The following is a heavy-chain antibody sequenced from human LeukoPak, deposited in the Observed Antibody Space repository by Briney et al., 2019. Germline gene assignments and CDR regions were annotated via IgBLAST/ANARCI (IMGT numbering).Heavy chain of an antibody. CDR2: IYNSATT. V-gene: IGHV4-59*02. D-gene: IGHD2-15*01. Sequence: SETLSLTCSVSGGSVSGYYWSWIRQSPGKGLEWIAYIYNSATTNYNPSLKSRVTISMDTSRNQFSLKLTSVTAADTAVYYYARLGSMIGGGWNFDYWGQGTLVTVSS. CDR3: ARLGSMIGGGWNFDY. CDR1: GGSVSGYY. J-gene: IGHJ4*02.